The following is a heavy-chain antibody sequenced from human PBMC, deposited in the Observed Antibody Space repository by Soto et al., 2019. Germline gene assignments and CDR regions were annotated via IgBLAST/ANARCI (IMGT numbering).Heavy chain of an antibody. J-gene: IGHJ4*02. CDR3: ASHGPIAAAGTVFDY. V-gene: IGHV4-59*08. Sequence: QVQLQESGPGLVKPSETLSLTCTVSGGSISNYYWSWIRQPPGKGLQWIGYIYYSGSTRYNPSLKSRGPISVVTSKNQFSLKLRSVTAADTAVYYCASHGPIAAAGTVFDYWGQGTLVTVSS. CDR2: IYYSGST. CDR1: GGSISNYY. D-gene: IGHD6-13*01.